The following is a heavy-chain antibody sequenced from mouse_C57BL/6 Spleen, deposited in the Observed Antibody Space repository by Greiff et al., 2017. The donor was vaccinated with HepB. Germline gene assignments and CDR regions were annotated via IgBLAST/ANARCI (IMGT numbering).Heavy chain of an antibody. J-gene: IGHJ4*01. CDR3: ARRRDYYGSSYAMDY. CDR1: GYTFTSYG. CDR2: IYPRSGNT. D-gene: IGHD1-1*01. V-gene: IGHV1-81*01. Sequence: VKLQESGAELARPGASVKLSCKASGYTFTSYGISWVKQRTGQGLEWIGEIYPRSGNTYYNEKFKGKATLTADKSSSTAYMELRSLTSEDSAVYFCARRRDYYGSSYAMDYWGQGTSVTVSS.